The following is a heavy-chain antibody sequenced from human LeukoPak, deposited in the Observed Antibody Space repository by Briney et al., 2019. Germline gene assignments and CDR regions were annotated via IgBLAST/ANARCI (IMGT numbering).Heavy chain of an antibody. Sequence: ASVKVSCKASGYTFTSYYMHWVRQAPGQGLEWMGWINPNSGGTNYAQKFQGRVTMTRDTSISTAYMELSRLRSDDTAVYYCARGYNWNYGFGYCGMDVWGQGTTVTVSS. J-gene: IGHJ6*02. CDR1: GYTFTSYY. V-gene: IGHV1-2*02. CDR3: ARGYNWNYGFGYCGMDV. D-gene: IGHD1-7*01. CDR2: INPNSGGT.